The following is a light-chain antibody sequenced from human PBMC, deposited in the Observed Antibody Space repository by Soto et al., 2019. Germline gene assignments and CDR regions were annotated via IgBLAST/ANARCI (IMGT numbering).Light chain of an antibody. CDR2: DAS. CDR3: QQRSNGLT. Sequence: EIVLTQSPATLSLSPGERATLSCRASQSVSSSLAWYQQKPGQAPRLLIYDASNRATGIPARFSGSGSGTDFTLTISSLEPEDFAVYYCQQRSNGLTFGGGTKVDI. J-gene: IGKJ4*01. CDR1: QSVSSS. V-gene: IGKV3-11*01.